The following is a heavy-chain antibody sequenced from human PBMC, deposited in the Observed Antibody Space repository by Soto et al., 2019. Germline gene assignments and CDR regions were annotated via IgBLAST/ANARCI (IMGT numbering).Heavy chain of an antibody. J-gene: IGHJ4*02. CDR3: ASRSGQLPYYFDY. Sequence: GASVKVSCKASGYTFTNYGISWVRQAPGQGLEWMGWISAYKGNTNCAQKFQGRVTMTTDTSTSTAYMELRSLRSDDTAVYYCASRSGQLPYYFDYWGQGTLVTVSS. CDR2: ISAYKGNT. CDR1: GYTFTNYG. D-gene: IGHD6-6*01. V-gene: IGHV1-18*01.